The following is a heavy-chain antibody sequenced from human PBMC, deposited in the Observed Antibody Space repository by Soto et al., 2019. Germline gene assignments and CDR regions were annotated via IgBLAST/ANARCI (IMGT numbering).Heavy chain of an antibody. CDR2: IKEDGSEK. D-gene: IGHD3-10*01. CDR3: AISLVRGIIQEYHYGVDV. CDR1: GFTFSSYW. J-gene: IGHJ6*02. V-gene: IGHV3-7*01. Sequence: GALRLSCAASGFTFSSYWMSWVRQGPGKGLEWLANIKEDGSEKYYVDSVRGRFAISRDNAKNSLYLQMNSLRAEDTAVYYCAISLVRGIIQEYHYGVDVWGQGTTVTVSS.